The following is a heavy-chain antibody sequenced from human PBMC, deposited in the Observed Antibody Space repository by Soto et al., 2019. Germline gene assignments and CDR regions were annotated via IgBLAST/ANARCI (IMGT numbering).Heavy chain of an antibody. CDR1: AGSISSYH. D-gene: IGHD3-22*01. CDR3: ARARVSSGYYFSYYFDS. J-gene: IGHJ4*02. Sequence: AETLSLTCTVSAGSISSYHWNWIRQPPGKGLEWIGYISNSGSTDYNPSLKSRVTISEDTSKNQISLKLTSVTAADTAVYYCARARVSSGYYFSYYFDSWGLGTLVTVSS. CDR2: ISNSGST. V-gene: IGHV4-59*01.